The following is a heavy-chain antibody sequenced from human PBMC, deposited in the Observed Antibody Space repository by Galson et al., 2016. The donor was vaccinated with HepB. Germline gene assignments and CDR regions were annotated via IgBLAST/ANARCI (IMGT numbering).Heavy chain of an antibody. D-gene: IGHD2/OR15-2a*01. J-gene: IGHJ4*02. CDR2: DSMDGRRK. Sequence: SLRLSCAGSGFIFRGYGMHWARQAPGKGLEWVAADSMDGRRKFYADSMKGRFTISRDNSNNMLFLQMSSLRVDDTAVYYCAKRHEYCPPVGCSVDYWGQGTLVSVSS. CDR1: GFIFRGYG. CDR3: AKRHEYCPPVGCSVDY. V-gene: IGHV3-30*18.